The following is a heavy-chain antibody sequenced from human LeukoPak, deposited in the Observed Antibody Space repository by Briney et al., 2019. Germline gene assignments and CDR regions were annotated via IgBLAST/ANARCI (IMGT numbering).Heavy chain of an antibody. Sequence: GGSLRLSCAASGFTFSIYGMHWVRQAPGKGLEWVAVISYDGSEKHYTDSVQGRFTISRDNSKNTLYLQLNSLRAEDTAVYYCALGGITGTTRYNYYYYYGMDVWGQGTTVTVSS. D-gene: IGHD1-7*01. J-gene: IGHJ6*02. CDR2: ISYDGSEK. CDR1: GFTFSIYG. V-gene: IGHV3-30*03. CDR3: ALGGITGTTRYNYYYYYGMDV.